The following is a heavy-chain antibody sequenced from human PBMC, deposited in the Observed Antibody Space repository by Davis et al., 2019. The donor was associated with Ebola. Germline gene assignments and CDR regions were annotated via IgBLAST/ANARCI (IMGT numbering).Heavy chain of an antibody. CDR3: ARDKRDCSGGSCYSDAFDI. Sequence: GESLKISCAAAGFTFSSYGMHWVRQAPGKGLEWLAFIRYDGNNKYYGDSVKGRFTISRDNSKNTLYLQMNSLRAEDTAVYYCARDKRDCSGGSCYSDAFDIWGQGTMVTVSS. CDR2: IRYDGNNK. J-gene: IGHJ3*02. D-gene: IGHD2-15*01. V-gene: IGHV3-30*02. CDR1: GFTFSSYG.